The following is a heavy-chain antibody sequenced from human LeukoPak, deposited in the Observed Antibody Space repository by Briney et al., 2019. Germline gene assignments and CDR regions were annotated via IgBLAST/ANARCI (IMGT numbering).Heavy chain of an antibody. CDR2: IIPIFGTA. J-gene: IGHJ1*01. D-gene: IGHD1-14*01. CDR1: GGTFSSYA. Sequence: GASVKVSYKASGGTFSSYAISWVRQAPGQGLEWMGRIIPIFGTANYAQKFQGRVTITTDESTSTAYMELSSLRSEDTAVYYCARDDTGYFQHWGPGTLVTVSS. V-gene: IGHV1-69*05. CDR3: ARDDTGYFQH.